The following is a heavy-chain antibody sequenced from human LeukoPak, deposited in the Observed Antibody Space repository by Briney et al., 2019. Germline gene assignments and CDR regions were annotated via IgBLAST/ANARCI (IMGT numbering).Heavy chain of an antibody. V-gene: IGHV3-21*01. Sequence: PGGSLRLSCSASGFTFSSYAMHWVRQAPGKGLEWVSSISTGSSFIYYADSVKGRFTISRDIAKNSLYLQMNSLRAEDTAVYYCARTDYYDKSIDYWGQGTLVTVSS. CDR2: ISTGSSFI. CDR3: ARTDYYDKSIDY. J-gene: IGHJ4*02. CDR1: GFTFSSYA. D-gene: IGHD3-22*01.